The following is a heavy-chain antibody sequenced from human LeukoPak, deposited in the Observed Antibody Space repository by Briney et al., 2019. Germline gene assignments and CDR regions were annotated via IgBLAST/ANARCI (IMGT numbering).Heavy chain of an antibody. D-gene: IGHD2-2*01. Sequence: PSETLSLTCAVYGGSFSGYYWSWIRQPPGKGLEWIGEINHSGSTNYNPSLKSRVTISVDTSKNQFSLKLSSVTAADTAVYYCARHDSDCSSTSCYHYMDVWGKGTTVTVSS. J-gene: IGHJ6*03. CDR3: ARHDSDCSSTSCYHYMDV. CDR2: INHSGST. CDR1: GGSFSGYY. V-gene: IGHV4-34*01.